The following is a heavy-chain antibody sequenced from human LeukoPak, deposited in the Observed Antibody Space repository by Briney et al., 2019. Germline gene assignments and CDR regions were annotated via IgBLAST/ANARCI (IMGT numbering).Heavy chain of an antibody. CDR3: AKSSGGYLPYYGMDV. CDR2: ISYDGSNK. Sequence: GGSLRLSCAASGFTFSSYGMHWVRQAPGKGLEWVAVISYDGSNKYYADSVKGRSTISRDNSKNTLYLQMNSLRAEDTAVYYCAKSSGGYLPYYGMDVWGQGTTATVSS. J-gene: IGHJ6*02. V-gene: IGHV3-30*18. D-gene: IGHD4-23*01. CDR1: GFTFSSYG.